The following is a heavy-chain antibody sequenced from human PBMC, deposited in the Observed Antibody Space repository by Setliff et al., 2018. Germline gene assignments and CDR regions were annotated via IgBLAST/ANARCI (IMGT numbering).Heavy chain of an antibody. CDR3: ARDHVYGSQYYYYYYGMDV. V-gene: IGHV3-7*01. J-gene: IGHJ6*02. CDR1: GFTFSRYW. Sequence: GGSLGLSCAASGFTFSRYWMSWVRQAPGKGLEWVANIKQDGSEKYYVDSVKGRFTISRDNAKNSLYLQMNSLRAEDTAVYYCARDHVYGSQYYYYYYGMDVWGQGTTVTVS. CDR2: IKQDGSEK. D-gene: IGHD3-10*01.